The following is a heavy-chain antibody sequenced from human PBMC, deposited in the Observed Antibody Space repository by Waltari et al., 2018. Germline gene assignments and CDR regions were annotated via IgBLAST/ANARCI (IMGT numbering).Heavy chain of an antibody. J-gene: IGHJ1*01. CDR2: IYHRGST. V-gene: IGHV4-38-2*02. CDR1: GFSISTGYY. Sequence: QVQLQESGPRLVKPSETLSRTCSVSGFSISTGYYWGWIRQPPGTGLEWIGSIYHRGSTYHNPSVKSRVTIAVDKSKNQFPLNLSSLTAADTAVYYCARGGPSEYFEHWGQGTLLTVSS. CDR3: ARGGPSEYFEH.